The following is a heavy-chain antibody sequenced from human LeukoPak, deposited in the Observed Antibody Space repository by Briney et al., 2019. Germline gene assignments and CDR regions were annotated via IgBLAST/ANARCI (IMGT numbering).Heavy chain of an antibody. CDR1: GGSISSYY. D-gene: IGHD7-27*01. J-gene: IGHJ4*02. CDR3: ARTTGDYYFDY. V-gene: IGHV4-59*01. Sequence: PSETLSLTCTVSGGSISSYYWSWIRQPPGKGLEWIAYIFHSGITNYNPSLKSRVTISVDTSENHFSLRLTSVTAADTAVYYCARTTGDYYFDYWGQGTLVTVSS. CDR2: IFHSGIT.